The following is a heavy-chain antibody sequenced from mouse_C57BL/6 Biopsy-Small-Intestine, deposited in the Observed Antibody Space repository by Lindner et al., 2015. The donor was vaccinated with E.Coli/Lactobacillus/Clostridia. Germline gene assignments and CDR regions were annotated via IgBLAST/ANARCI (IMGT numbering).Heavy chain of an antibody. J-gene: IGHJ2*01. CDR3: ARSLFYSNYLDY. V-gene: IGHV1-84*01. Sequence: VQLQESGPELVTPGASVKISCKASGYTFTDYYINWVKQRPGQGLEWIGWIYPGSGNTKYNEKFKGKATLTVDTSSSTAYMELRSLTSEDSAVYYCARSLFYSNYLDYWGQGTTLTVSS. D-gene: IGHD2-5*01. CDR2: IYPGSGNT. CDR1: GYTFTDYY.